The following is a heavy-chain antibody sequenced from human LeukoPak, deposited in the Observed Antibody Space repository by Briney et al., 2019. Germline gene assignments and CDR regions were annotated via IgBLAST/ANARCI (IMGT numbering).Heavy chain of an antibody. CDR2: INPNSGGT. CDR1: GYTFTGYY. J-gene: IGHJ6*02. D-gene: IGHD5-18*01. CDR3: ARAAMVTLHRPTNHYGMDV. V-gene: IGHV1-2*02. Sequence: GASVKVSCTASGYTFTGYYMQWVRQAPGQGLEWMGWINPNSGGTNYAQKFQGRVTMTRDTSISTAYMELRSLRSDDTAVYYCARAAMVTLHRPTNHYGMDVWGQGTTVTVSS.